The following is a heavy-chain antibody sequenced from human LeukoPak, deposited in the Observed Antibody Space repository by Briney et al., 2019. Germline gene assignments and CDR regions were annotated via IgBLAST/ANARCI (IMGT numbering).Heavy chain of an antibody. CDR1: GDSVSSNSAA. D-gene: IGHD6-19*01. Sequence: SQTLSLTCAISGDSVSSNSAAWNWIRQSPLRGLEWLGRTYYRSNWYNDYAVSVKSRVTINPDTSKNQFSLKLSSVTAADTAVYYCARHLVSGWYSNPLTDTYYYYYGMDVWGQGTTVTVSS. V-gene: IGHV6-1*01. J-gene: IGHJ6*02. CDR3: ARHLVSGWYSNPLTDTYYYYYGMDV. CDR2: TYYRSNWYN.